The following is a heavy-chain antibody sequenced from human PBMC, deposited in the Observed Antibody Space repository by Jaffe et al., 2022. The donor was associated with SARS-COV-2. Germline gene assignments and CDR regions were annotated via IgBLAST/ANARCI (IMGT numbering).Heavy chain of an antibody. V-gene: IGHV3-73*02. CDR2: IRSKANSYAT. D-gene: IGHD5-12*01. Sequence: EVQLVESGGGLVQPGGSLKLSCAASGFTFSGSAMHWVRQASGKGLEWVGRIRSKANSYATAYAASVKGRFTISRDDSKNTAYLQMNSLKTEDTAVYYCTRLRDGYIHFDYWGQGTLVTVSS. CDR1: GFTFSGSA. CDR3: TRLRDGYIHFDY. J-gene: IGHJ4*02.